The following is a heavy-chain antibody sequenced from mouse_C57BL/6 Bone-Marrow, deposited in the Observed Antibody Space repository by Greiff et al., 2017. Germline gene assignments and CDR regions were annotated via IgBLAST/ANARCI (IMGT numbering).Heavy chain of an antibody. CDR2: IWSGGST. V-gene: IGHV2-2*01. CDR3: ARRGDDYDWFAY. D-gene: IGHD2-4*01. Sequence: VQLVESGPGLVQPSQSLSITCTVSGFSLTSYGVHWVRQSPGKGLEWLGVIWSGGSTDYNAAFISRLSISKDNSKSQVFFKMNSLQADDTAIYYCARRGDDYDWFAYWGQGTLVTVSA. J-gene: IGHJ3*01. CDR1: GFSLTSYG.